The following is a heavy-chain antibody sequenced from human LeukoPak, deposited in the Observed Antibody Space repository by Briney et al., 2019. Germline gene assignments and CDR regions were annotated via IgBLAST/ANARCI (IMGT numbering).Heavy chain of an antibody. CDR3: ARVGYCSGGSCTDAFDI. Sequence: GEFLKISCKGSGYSFTSYWIGWVRQMPGKGLEWMGIIYPGDSDTRYSPSFQGQVTISADKSISTAYLQWSSLKASDTAMYYCARVGYCSGGSCTDAFDIWGQGTMVTVSS. J-gene: IGHJ3*02. CDR1: GYSFTSYW. CDR2: IYPGDSDT. D-gene: IGHD2-15*01. V-gene: IGHV5-51*01.